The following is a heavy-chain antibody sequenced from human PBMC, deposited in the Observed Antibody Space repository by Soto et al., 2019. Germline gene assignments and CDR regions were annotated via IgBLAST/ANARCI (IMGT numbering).Heavy chain of an antibody. V-gene: IGHV4-39*01. CDR1: GGSISSSSYY. CDR3: ARREGLNTALFDY. D-gene: IGHD2-2*02. J-gene: IGHJ4*02. CDR2: IYYSGST. Sequence: SETLSLTCTVSGGSISSSSYYWGWIRQPPGKGLEWIGSIYYSGSTYYNPSLKSRVTISVDTSKNQFSLKLSSVTAADTAVYYCARREGLNTALFDYWGQGTLVTVSS.